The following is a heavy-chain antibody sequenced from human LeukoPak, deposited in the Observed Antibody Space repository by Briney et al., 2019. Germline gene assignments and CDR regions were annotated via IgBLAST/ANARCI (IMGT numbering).Heavy chain of an antibody. Sequence: GGSLRLSCAASGFTFSSYAMSWVRQAPGKGLEWVSAISGSGGSTYYADSVEGRFTISRDNSKNTLYLQMNSLRAEDTAVYYCAKGRGYSGYAIFLDYWGQGTLVTVSS. V-gene: IGHV3-23*01. D-gene: IGHD5-12*01. J-gene: IGHJ4*02. CDR2: ISGSGGST. CDR3: AKGRGYSGYAIFLDY. CDR1: GFTFSSYA.